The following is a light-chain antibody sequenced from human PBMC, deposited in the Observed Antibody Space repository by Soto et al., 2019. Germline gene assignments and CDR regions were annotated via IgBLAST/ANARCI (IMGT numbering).Light chain of an antibody. CDR3: CSYTVSGTYV. J-gene: IGLJ1*01. CDR1: SSDVGGYNY. V-gene: IGLV2-14*01. CDR2: AVS. Sequence: QSVLTQPASVSGSPGQSITISCTGTSSDVGGYNYVSWYQQHPGKAPKLMIYAVSNRPSGVSNRFSGSKSGNTATLTISGLQDEDEDDYYCCSYTVSGTYVFGTGTKVTVL.